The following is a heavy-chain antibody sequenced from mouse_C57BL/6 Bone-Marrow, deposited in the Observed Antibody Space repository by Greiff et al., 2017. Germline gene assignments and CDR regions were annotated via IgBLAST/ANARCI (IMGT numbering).Heavy chain of an antibody. D-gene: IGHD1-1*02. J-gene: IGHJ4*01. V-gene: IGHV5-16*01. CDR2: INYDGSST. CDR1: GFTFSDYY. Sequence: EVMLVESEGGLVQPGSSMKLSCTASGFTFSDYYMAWVRQVPEKGLEWVANINYDGSSTYYLDSLKSRFIISRDNAKNILYLQMSSLKSEDTATYYCARDTLCGAMDYWGQGTSVTVSS. CDR3: ARDTLCGAMDY.